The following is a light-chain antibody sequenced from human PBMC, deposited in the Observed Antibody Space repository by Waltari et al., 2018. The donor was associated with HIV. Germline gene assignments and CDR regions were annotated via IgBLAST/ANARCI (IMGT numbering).Light chain of an antibody. V-gene: IGLV1-44*01. CDR1: TSNIGGNT. Sequence: QSVLAQPPSASGTPGQRVTISCSGSTSNIGGNTVSWYQQLPGTAPKLLIYSNNERPSGVPDRLSGSTPGTSASLVISGLQSEDEADYYCAAWDDSLKGGAFGTGTKVTVL. CDR3: AAWDDSLKGGA. CDR2: SNN. J-gene: IGLJ1*01.